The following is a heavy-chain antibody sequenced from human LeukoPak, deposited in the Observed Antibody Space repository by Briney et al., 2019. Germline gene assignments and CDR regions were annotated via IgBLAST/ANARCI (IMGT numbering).Heavy chain of an antibody. CDR2: IWDDGSNK. CDR1: GFTFSTYA. CDR3: ARERSGERNYYARGGRHFAS. J-gene: IGHJ4*02. D-gene: IGHD3-3*01. Sequence: PGGSLRLSCVASGFTFSTYAMHWVRQAPGKGLEWLVVIWDDGSNKYYADSVKGRFTISRDNSRNTVYLQMNNLRVEDTARYFCARERSGERNYYARGGRHFASWGQGTLVTVSS. V-gene: IGHV3-33*01.